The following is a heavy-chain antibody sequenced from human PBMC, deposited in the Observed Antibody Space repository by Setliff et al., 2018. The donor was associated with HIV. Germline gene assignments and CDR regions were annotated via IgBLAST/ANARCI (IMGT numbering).Heavy chain of an antibody. D-gene: IGHD6-25*01. CDR2: IYFTGSG. CDR3: ARVQMAYAAFDV. CDR1: GGSISTYY. V-gene: IGHV4-59*01. J-gene: IGHJ3*01. Sequence: PSETLSLTCTVSGGSISTYYWSWIRQPPGKGLEWVGSIYFTGSGDNNPSLKSRVNSTVDTCKHQYSLKRSSVTAADTAVYDCARVQMAYAAFDVWGQGTMVTVSS.